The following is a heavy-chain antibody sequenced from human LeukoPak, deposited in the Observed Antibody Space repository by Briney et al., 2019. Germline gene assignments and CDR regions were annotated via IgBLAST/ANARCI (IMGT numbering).Heavy chain of an antibody. CDR1: GFTFSSYA. J-gene: IGHJ4*02. CDR2: ISYDGSNK. V-gene: IGHV3-30*04. CDR3: ARSGYNYGYWFDY. Sequence: GGSLRLSCAASGFTFSSYAMHWVRQAPGKGLEWVAVISYDGSNKYYADSVKGRFTISRDNAKNSLYLQMNSLRAEDTAVYYCARSGYNYGYWFDYWGQGTLVTVSS. D-gene: IGHD5-18*01.